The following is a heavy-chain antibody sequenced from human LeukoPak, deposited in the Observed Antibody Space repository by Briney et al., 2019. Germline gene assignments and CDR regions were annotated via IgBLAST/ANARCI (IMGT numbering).Heavy chain of an antibody. J-gene: IGHJ3*02. D-gene: IGHD4-11*01. CDR2: ISSSSSYI. Sequence: GGSLRLSCAVSGFTFSSYSMNWVRQPPGKGLEWVSSISSSSSYIYYVHSVKGRFTISRDNAKNSLFLQMNSLGAEDTAVYYCARGYSNYGYAFNIWGQGTMVAVSS. CDR3: ARGYSNYGYAFNI. V-gene: IGHV3-21*01. CDR1: GFTFSSYS.